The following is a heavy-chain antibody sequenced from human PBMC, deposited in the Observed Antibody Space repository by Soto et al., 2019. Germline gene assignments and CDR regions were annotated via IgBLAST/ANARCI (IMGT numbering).Heavy chain of an antibody. V-gene: IGHV1-46*03. Sequence: QMQLVQSGAEVKKPGASVKVSCKASGYTFTNYYMHWVRQAPGQGLEWMGIINPSGGSTSYAQKFQGRVTMTRDTSTRAVYMELSSLRSEDTAVYYCVRADSSGYYYWGQGTLVTVSS. D-gene: IGHD3-22*01. J-gene: IGHJ4*02. CDR1: GYTFTNYY. CDR2: INPSGGST. CDR3: VRADSSGYYY.